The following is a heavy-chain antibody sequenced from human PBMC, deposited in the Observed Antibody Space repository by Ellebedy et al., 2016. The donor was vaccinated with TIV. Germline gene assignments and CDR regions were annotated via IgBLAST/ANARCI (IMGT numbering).Heavy chain of an antibody. CDR1: GGSISSYY. CDR3: ARRTVTIDY. D-gene: IGHD4-17*01. Sequence: MPSETLSLTCTVSGGSISSYYRSWIRQPPGKGLEWIGYIYHSGSTYYNPSLKSRVTISVDRSKNQFSLKLSSVTAADTAVYYCARRTVTIDYWGQGTLVTVSS. J-gene: IGHJ4*02. CDR2: IYHSGST. V-gene: IGHV4-59*04.